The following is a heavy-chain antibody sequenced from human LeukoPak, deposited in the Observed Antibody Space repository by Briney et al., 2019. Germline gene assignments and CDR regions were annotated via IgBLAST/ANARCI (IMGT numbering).Heavy chain of an antibody. Sequence: GGSLRLSCAASGFTFSNYAMNWVRQAPGKGLEWVSTFGGRGGGTYYADSVKGRFTISRDDSKNTLYLQMNSLKTEDTAVYYCTTVVHGDYLFYYYYYGMDVWGQGTTVTVSS. CDR1: GFTFSNYA. V-gene: IGHV3-23*01. D-gene: IGHD4-17*01. CDR2: FGGRGGGT. J-gene: IGHJ6*02. CDR3: TTVVHGDYLFYYYYYGMDV.